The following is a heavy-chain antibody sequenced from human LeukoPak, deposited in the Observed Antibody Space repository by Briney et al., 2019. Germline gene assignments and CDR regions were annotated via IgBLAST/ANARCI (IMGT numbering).Heavy chain of an antibody. CDR1: GFTFSSYW. CDR2: IKADGGDK. D-gene: IGHD3-16*01. Sequence: GGSLRLSCAASGFTFSSYWMTWVRQAPGRGLEWVATIKADGGDKYYVNSVKGRFTISRDNAKNSLSLQMDSLRAEDTAVYYCARGGLWGGDYWGQGTLATVSS. J-gene: IGHJ4*02. CDR3: ARGGLWGGDY. V-gene: IGHV3-7*01.